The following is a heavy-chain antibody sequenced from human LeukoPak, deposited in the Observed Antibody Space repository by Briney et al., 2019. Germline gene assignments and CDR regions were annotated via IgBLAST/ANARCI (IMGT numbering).Heavy chain of an antibody. J-gene: IGHJ3*02. CDR1: GYTFTSYY. V-gene: IGHV1-46*01. CDR2: INPSGGST. Sequence: ASVKVSCKASGYTFTSYYMHWVRQDPGQGHEWMGIINPSGGSTSYAQKFQGRVTMTRDTSTSTVYMELSSLRSEDTAVYYCARREMATPWAHDAFDIWVQGTMVTVSS. D-gene: IGHD5-24*01. CDR3: ARREMATPWAHDAFDI.